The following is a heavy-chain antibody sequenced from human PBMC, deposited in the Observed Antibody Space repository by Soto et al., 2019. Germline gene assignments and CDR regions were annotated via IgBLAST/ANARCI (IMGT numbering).Heavy chain of an antibody. CDR1: GFSLTTSGVG. D-gene: IGHD7-27*01. CDR3: AHRGYMYGNWDHGYFDY. J-gene: IGHJ4*02. Sequence: SGPTLVNPTQTLALTCTFSGFSLTTSGVGVGWIRKTPGKALEWLAVIYWDDDKRYNPSLKNRLTITKDTSKNQVVLIMADMDPVDTGTYFCAHRGYMYGNWDHGYFDYWGQGTLVTVSS. CDR2: IYWDDDK. V-gene: IGHV2-5*02.